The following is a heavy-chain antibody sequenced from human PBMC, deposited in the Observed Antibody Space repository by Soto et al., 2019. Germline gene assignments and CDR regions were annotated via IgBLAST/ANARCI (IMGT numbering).Heavy chain of an antibody. V-gene: IGHV4-39*01. CDR1: GGSISSSSYY. Sequence: PSETLSLTCTVSGGSISSSSYYWGWIRQPPGKGLEWIGSIYYSGSTYYNPSLKSRVTISVDTSKNQFSLKLSSVTAADTAVYYCAGGRLFVVLSGYYSSSALTIWGQGTMVTVSS. CDR2: IYYSGST. D-gene: IGHD3-3*01. CDR3: AGGRLFVVLSGYYSSSALTI. J-gene: IGHJ3*02.